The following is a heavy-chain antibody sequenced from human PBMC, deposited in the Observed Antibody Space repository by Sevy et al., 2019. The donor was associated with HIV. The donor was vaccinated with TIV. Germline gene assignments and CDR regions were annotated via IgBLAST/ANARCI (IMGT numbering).Heavy chain of an antibody. CDR1: GFTFSNYA. CDR3: AKGYTSFDY. D-gene: IGHD1-26*01. V-gene: IGHV3-23*01. CDR2: ISDSGSNT. J-gene: IGHJ4*02. Sequence: GGSRRLSCAASGFTFSNYAMTWVRQAPGKGLEWVSGISDSGSNTYYADSVKGRFTITRDDSKNTLYLQMNSLRAEDTAVYHCAKGYTSFDYWGPGTLVTVSS.